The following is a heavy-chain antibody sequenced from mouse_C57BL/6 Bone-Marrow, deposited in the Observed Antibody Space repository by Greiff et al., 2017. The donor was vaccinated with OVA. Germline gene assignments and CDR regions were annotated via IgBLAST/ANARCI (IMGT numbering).Heavy chain of an antibody. Sequence: EVNLVESGGGLVQPGGSIKLSCAASGFTFSDAWMDWVRQSPEKGLEWVAEIRNKANNHATYYAESVKGRFTISRADSKSSVYLQMNSLRAEDTGIYYCTMITTVVAGRDYYAMDYWGQGTSVTVSS. CDR2: IRNKANNHAT. J-gene: IGHJ4*01. D-gene: IGHD1-1*01. CDR3: TMITTVVAGRDYYAMDY. V-gene: IGHV6-6*01. CDR1: GFTFSDAW.